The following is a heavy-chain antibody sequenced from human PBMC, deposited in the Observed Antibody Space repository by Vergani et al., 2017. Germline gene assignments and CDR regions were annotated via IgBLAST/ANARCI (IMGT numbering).Heavy chain of an antibody. D-gene: IGHD3-10*01. CDR3: ARLPRGLRGMSLEY. J-gene: IGHJ4*02. CDR2: IFPCDADT. Sequence: EVRLVQSGPEVKKPGESVKISCETSGYTFTNYWVAWVRQGPGKGLECMGLIFPCDADTRYSPSFEGQGTISADTSTSTAYVQWPSLKASDTAVYFCARLPRGLRGMSLEYWGQGTLVTVSS. V-gene: IGHV5-51*01. CDR1: GYTFTNYW.